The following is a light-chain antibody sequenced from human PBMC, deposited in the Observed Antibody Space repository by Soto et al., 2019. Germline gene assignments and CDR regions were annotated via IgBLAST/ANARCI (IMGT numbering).Light chain of an antibody. J-gene: IGKJ5*01. V-gene: IGKV1-39*01. CDR3: QQSYSTLSIT. Sequence: DIQMTQSPSSLSASVGDRVTITCQVSQNISSYLNWYQQKPGKAPKLLIYAASSLQSGVPSRFSGSGSGTDFTLTISSLQPEDFATYYCQQSYSTLSITFGQGTGLHIK. CDR1: QNISSY. CDR2: AAS.